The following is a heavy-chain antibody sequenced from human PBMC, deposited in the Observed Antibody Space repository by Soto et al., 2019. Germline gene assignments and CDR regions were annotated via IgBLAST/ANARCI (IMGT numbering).Heavy chain of an antibody. Sequence: QVQLVQSGAEMKEPGSSVKVSCKTSGGTFSSSAISWLRQAPGQGLEWMGGIIPLFRTPDYAQKFQGRVTSAADESTSTAYMELSSLRSEDTAVYYCARDNDRLQLGGNYYYILDVWGPGTTITVSS. CDR1: GGTFSSSA. CDR3: ARDNDRLQLGGNYYYILDV. J-gene: IGHJ6*02. V-gene: IGHV1-69*12. D-gene: IGHD4-4*01. CDR2: IIPLFRTP.